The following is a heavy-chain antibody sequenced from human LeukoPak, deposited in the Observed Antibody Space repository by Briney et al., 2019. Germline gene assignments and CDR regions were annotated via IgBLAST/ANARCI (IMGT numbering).Heavy chain of an antibody. D-gene: IGHD5-18*01. J-gene: IGHJ4*02. CDR3: AKDSGYSYGYDN. V-gene: IGHV3-30*02. CDR1: GFTFSSYG. Sequence: GGSLRLSCAASGFTFSSYGMHWVRQAPGKGPEWVAFIRYDGSNKYYADSVKGRFTISRDNSKDTLYLQMNSLRAEDTAVYYCAKDSGYSYGYDNWGQGTLVTVSS. CDR2: IRYDGSNK.